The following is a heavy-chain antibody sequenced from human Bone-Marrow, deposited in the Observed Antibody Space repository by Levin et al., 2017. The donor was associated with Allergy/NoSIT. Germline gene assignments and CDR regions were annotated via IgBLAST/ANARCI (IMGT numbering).Heavy chain of an antibody. Sequence: SGGSLRLSCAVSGFSFHDFGMTWVRQSPGKGLEWVAGIHWSGSRTDYADSVKGRFTISRDFAKNSLYLQMNSLRAEDTALYHCARVGGYCVGINCYTPPVDYYYGLDVWGHGTTVIVSS. V-gene: IGHV3-20*01. J-gene: IGHJ6*02. CDR3: ARVGGYCVGINCYTPPVDYYYGLDV. CDR2: IHWSGSRT. D-gene: IGHD2-21*01. CDR1: GFSFHDFG.